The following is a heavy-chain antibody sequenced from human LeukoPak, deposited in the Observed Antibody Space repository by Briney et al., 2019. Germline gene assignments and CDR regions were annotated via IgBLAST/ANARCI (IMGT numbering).Heavy chain of an antibody. CDR3: ARVAYYYDSAGLYLNYFYGMDV. V-gene: IGHV1-8*01. D-gene: IGHD3-22*01. J-gene: IGHJ6*02. Sequence: ASVKVSCKASGYTFTSYDINWVRQATGQGLEWLGWMNPTSGNTGYARQFQDRITMTRDTSINTAYMELSSLRSEDTAVYYCARVAYYYDSAGLYLNYFYGMDVWGQGTTVTVSS. CDR2: MNPTSGNT. CDR1: GYTFTSYD.